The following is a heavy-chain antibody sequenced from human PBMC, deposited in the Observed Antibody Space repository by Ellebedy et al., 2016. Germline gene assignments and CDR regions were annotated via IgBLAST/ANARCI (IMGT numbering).Heavy chain of an antibody. V-gene: IGHV1-3*01. J-gene: IGHJ6*02. CDR1: GYTFTSYS. Sequence: ASVKVSCKASGYTFTSYSIHWFRQAPGQRPEWMGWINAGNGYITYSRKFQDRVTITKDTSASTAYMELSSLRSEDTAVYYCARRPLSSSRYYYGMDVWGQGTTVTVSS. CDR2: INAGNGYI. D-gene: IGHD6-6*01. CDR3: ARRPLSSSRYYYGMDV.